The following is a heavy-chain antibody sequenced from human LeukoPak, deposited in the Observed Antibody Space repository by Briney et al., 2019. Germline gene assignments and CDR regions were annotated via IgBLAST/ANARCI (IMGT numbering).Heavy chain of an antibody. CDR1: GFTFSSYW. J-gene: IGHJ4*02. CDR2: INSDGSST. V-gene: IGHV3-74*01. D-gene: IGHD6-19*01. CDR3: AKVTAVASTGALDY. Sequence: GGSLRLSCAASGFTFSSYWMHWVRQAQGKGLVWVSRINSDGSSTTYADSVKDRFTISRDNAKNTLYLQMNSLRADDTAVYYCAKVTAVASTGALDYWGQGTLVTVSS.